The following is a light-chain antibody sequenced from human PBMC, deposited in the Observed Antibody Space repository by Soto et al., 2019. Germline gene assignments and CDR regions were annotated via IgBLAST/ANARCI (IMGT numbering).Light chain of an antibody. J-gene: IGLJ2*01. V-gene: IGLV2-14*01. CDR3: SSYTSTNTLV. Sequence: QSALTQPASVSGSPGQSITISRTGTRSDVGGYNFVSWYQQHPGKVPKLLIYDVTHRPSGVSNRFSASKSANTASLTISGLQAEDEADYYCSSYTSTNTLVFGGGTKVTVL. CDR2: DVT. CDR1: RSDVGGYNF.